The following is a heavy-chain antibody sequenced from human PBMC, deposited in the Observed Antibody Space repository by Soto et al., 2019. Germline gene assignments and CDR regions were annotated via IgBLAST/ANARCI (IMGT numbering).Heavy chain of an antibody. CDR1: GGSISSGDYY. J-gene: IGHJ6*02. CDR2: IYYSGST. CDR3: ARSGSDYEDYYYYGMDV. D-gene: IGHD5-12*01. V-gene: IGHV4-30-4*01. Sequence: QVQLQESGPGLVKPSQTPSLTCTVSGGSISSGDYYWSWIRQPPGKDLEWIGYIYYSGSTYYNPSLKSRVTISVDTSKNQFSLKLSSVTAADTAVYYCARSGSDYEDYYYYGMDVWGQGTTVTVSS.